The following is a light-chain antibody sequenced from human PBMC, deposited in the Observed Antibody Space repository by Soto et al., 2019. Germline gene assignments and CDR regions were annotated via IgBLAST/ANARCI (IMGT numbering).Light chain of an antibody. CDR3: QHYYSLPLT. J-gene: IGKJ4*01. V-gene: IGKV4-1*01. CDR2: WAS. Sequence: DIVMTQSPDSLTVSLGERATINCKSSQSVLYSSNNKNYLAWYQQKPRQPPKLLIYWASTRKSGVPDRFSGSGSGTDFTLTISSLQAEDVAVYYCQHYYSLPLTFGGGTKVEIK. CDR1: QSVLYSSNNKNY.